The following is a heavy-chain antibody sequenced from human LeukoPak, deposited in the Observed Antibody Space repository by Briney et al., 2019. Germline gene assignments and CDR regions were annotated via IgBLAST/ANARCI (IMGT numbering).Heavy chain of an antibody. CDR2: IKSKSDGGTL. J-gene: IGHJ4*02. CDR3: TTDRAIGIRPVFDS. D-gene: IGHD2-2*01. V-gene: IGHV3-15*01. CDR1: GFSFTNAW. Sequence: GGYLRLSCAASGFSFTNAWMTWVRQAPGKGLEWVSRIKSKSDGGTLEYAAPVKGRSTILRDDSETTLYLQMNSLKIEDTAVYYCTTDRAIGIRPVFDSWGQGTLVSVSS.